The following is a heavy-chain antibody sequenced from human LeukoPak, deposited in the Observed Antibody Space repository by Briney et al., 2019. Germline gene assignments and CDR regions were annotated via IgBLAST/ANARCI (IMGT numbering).Heavy chain of an antibody. J-gene: IGHJ4*02. D-gene: IGHD2-8*02. CDR2: ISKDGSDK. CDR1: GFTFSSYE. Sequence: GGSLRLSCAASGFTFSSYEMNWVRQAPGKGLERVAFISKDGSDKDYADSVKDRFTISRDNGKNTLSLRMNRLTANDTAVYYCARRACTGGSCYSKYWGQGSLVIVSS. V-gene: IGHV3-30*04. CDR3: ARRACTGGSCYSKY.